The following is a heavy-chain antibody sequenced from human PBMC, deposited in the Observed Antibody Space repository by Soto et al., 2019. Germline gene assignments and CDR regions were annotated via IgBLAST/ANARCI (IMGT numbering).Heavy chain of an antibody. CDR2: GNPTGGST. CDR1: GYTFTSYY. Sequence: QVQLVQSGAEVKKPGASVRVSCKASGYTFTSYYIHWVRQAPGQGLEWMAIGNPTGGSTNYAQKFQGIGTVTFHTSTSTLFMELNSLRYEYTAVYYCARHLAAGDSWGQGTLVTVSS. V-gene: IGHV1-46*03. D-gene: IGHD6-25*01. J-gene: IGHJ4*02. CDR3: ARHLAAGDS.